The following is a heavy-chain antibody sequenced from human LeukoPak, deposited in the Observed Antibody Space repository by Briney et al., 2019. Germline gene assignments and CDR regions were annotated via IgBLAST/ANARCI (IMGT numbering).Heavy chain of an antibody. J-gene: IGHJ5*02. CDR2: IYYSGST. V-gene: IGHV4-59*08. Sequence: SETLSLTCTVSGGSISSYYWSWLRQPPGKGLEWIGYIYYSGSTNYNPSLKSRVTISVDTSKNQFSLKLSSVTAADTAVYYCARRLLGPQQGTVWFDPWGQGTLVTVSS. CDR3: ARRLLGPQQGTVWFDP. CDR1: GGSISSYY. D-gene: IGHD1-1*01.